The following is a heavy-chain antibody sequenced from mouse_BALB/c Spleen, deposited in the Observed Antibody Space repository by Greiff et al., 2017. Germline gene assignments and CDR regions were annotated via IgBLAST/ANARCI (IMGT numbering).Heavy chain of an antibody. J-gene: IGHJ4*01. CDR3: ARSGGYDVFYYAMDY. CDR1: GYTFTSYT. Sequence: QVQLQQSGAELVKPGASVKMSCKASGYTFTSYTMHWVKQRPGQGPEWIGYINPSSGYTNYNQKFKDKATLTADKSSSTAYMQLSSLTSEDSAVYYCARSGGYDVFYYAMDYWGQGTSVTVSS. V-gene: IGHV1S26*01. D-gene: IGHD2-2*01. CDR2: INPSSGYT.